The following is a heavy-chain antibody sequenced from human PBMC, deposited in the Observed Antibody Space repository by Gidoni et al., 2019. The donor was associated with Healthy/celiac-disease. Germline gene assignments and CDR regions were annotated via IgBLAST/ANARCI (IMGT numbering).Heavy chain of an antibody. CDR3: TRAVITMIVVVISFDY. Sequence: EVQLVESGGGLVQPGRSLRLSCKASGFPFGAYAMRWFLQAPGKGLEWVGCIRSKAYGGTTEYAASVKGRFTISRDDSKSIAYLQMNSLKTEDTAVYYWTRAVITMIVVVISFDYWGQGTLVTVSS. CDR1: GFPFGAYA. CDR2: IRSKAYGGTT. J-gene: IGHJ4*02. V-gene: IGHV3-49*03. D-gene: IGHD3-22*01.